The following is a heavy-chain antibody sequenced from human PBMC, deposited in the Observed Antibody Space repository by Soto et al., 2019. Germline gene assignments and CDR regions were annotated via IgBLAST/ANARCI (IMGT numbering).Heavy chain of an antibody. D-gene: IGHD3-10*01. J-gene: IGHJ4*01. CDR3: ASLSRFALDY. CDR1: GFAFSSYT. CDR2: ISGGGDYI. V-gene: IGHV3-21*01. Sequence: EVQLVESGGGLVKPGGSLRLSCAASGFAFSSYTMTWVRQAPGKGLEWVSSISGGGDYIYYTGSVKGRFSISRDNAKNSLYLQMDSLRAEDTAVYYCASLSRFALDYWGQGTLVTVSS.